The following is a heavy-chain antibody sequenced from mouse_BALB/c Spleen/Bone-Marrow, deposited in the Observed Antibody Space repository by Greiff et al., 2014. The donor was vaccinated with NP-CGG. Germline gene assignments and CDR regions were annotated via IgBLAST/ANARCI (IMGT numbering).Heavy chain of an antibody. V-gene: IGHV1S130*01. Sequence: QVQLQQPGSVLVRPGASVKLSCKASGYTFTSSWMHWARQRPRQGLEWIGEIHPNSGNTTYNEKFKGKATLTVDTSSSTAYVDLSRLAAEDSAVYYCARHHRYGYYFGYWGQGTARTVSS. J-gene: IGHJ2*01. CDR1: GYTFTSSW. CDR3: ARHHRYGYYFGY. CDR2: IHPNSGNT. D-gene: IGHD2-14*01.